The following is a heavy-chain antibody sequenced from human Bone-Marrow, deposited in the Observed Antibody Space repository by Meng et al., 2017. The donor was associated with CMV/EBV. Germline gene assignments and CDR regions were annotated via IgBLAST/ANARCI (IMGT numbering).Heavy chain of an antibody. V-gene: IGHV3-30*04. CDR3: ARAVDYGDFVGVYYYGMDV. CDR1: GFTFSSYA. Sequence: GESLKISCAASGFTFSSYAMHWVRQAPGKGLEWVAVISYDGSNKYYADSVKGRFTISRDNSKNTLYLQMNSLRAEDTAVYYCARAVDYGDFVGVYYYGMDVWGQGTTGTVSS. J-gene: IGHJ6*02. D-gene: IGHD4-17*01. CDR2: ISYDGSNK.